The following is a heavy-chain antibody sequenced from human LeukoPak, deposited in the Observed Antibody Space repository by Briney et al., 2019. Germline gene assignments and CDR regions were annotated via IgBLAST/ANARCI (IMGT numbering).Heavy chain of an antibody. CDR3: ARHDSSGYPDY. D-gene: IGHD3-22*01. J-gene: IGHJ4*02. V-gene: IGHV4-39*01. Sequence: SETLSLTCTVSGGSISSSIYYWGWIRQPPGKGLEWIGGIYYSGSTYYNPSLKSRVTISVDTSKNQFSLKLGSVTAADTAVYYCARHDSSGYPDYWGQGTLVTVSS. CDR1: GGSISSSIYY. CDR2: IYYSGST.